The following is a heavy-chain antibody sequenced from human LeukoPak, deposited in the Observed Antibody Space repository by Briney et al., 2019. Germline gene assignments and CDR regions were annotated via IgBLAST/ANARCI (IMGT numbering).Heavy chain of an antibody. Sequence: PGGSLRLSCAVSGLTLCNVWMNWIRQAPGQGLEWVGRIRSKAAGGTTDFAAPVKGRFTISRDDSKNTLYLQMNSLKTEDTAVYYCTTEPDYGDYAFDYWGQGTLVTVSS. V-gene: IGHV3-15*07. J-gene: IGHJ4*02. CDR2: IRSKAAGGTT. D-gene: IGHD4-17*01. CDR1: GLTLCNVW. CDR3: TTEPDYGDYAFDY.